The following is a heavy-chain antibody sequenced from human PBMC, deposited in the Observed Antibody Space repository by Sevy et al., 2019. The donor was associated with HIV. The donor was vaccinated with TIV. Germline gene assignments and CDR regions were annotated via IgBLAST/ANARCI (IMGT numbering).Heavy chain of an antibody. CDR3: ARGDYYGSLYYFDY. Sequence: GGSLRLSCAASGFTFSNYFINWVRQAPGKGLEWVSSISSGSSYIFYADSVKGRFTISRDNAKNSLYLHINSLRAEDTAVYYCARGDYYGSLYYFDYWGPGTLVTVSS. CDR2: ISSGSSYI. CDR1: GFTFSNYF. V-gene: IGHV3-21*01. J-gene: IGHJ4*02. D-gene: IGHD3-10*01.